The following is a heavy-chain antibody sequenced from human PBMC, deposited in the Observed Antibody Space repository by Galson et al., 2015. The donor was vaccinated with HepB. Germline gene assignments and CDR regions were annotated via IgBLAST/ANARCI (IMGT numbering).Heavy chain of an antibody. D-gene: IGHD3-3*01. V-gene: IGHV1-3*01. J-gene: IGHJ6*03. CDR2: INAGNGNT. CDR1: GYSFRSYA. CDR3: ARAGRFLEWLFTSYYYYMDV. Sequence: SVKVSCKASGYSFRSYALHWVRQAPGQRLEWMGWINAGNGNTKYSQKFQGRITLTRDTSAKIAYMDLSSLRSEDAAVYYCARAGRFLEWLFTSYYYYMDVWGGGTTVTISS.